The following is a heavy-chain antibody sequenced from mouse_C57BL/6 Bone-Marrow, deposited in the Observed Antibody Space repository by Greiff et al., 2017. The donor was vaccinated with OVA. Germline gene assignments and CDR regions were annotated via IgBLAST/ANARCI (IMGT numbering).Heavy chain of an antibody. CDR2: IYPRSGNT. J-gene: IGHJ2*01. CDR3: ARKAGYLLY. CDR1: GYTFTSYG. Sequence: QVHVKQSGAELARPGASVKLSCKASGYTFTSYGISWVKQRTGQGLEWIGEIYPRSGNTYYNEKFKGKATLTADKSSSTAYMELRSLTSEDSAVYFCARKAGYLLYWGQGTTLTVSS. D-gene: IGHD2-2*01. V-gene: IGHV1-81*01.